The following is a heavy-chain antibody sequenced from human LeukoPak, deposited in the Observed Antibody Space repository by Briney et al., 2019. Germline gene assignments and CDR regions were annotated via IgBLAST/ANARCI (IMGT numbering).Heavy chain of an antibody. CDR1: GVSISSSNW. D-gene: IGHD1-26*01. CDR3: ARVLGGSYADWYFDL. J-gene: IGHJ2*01. CDR2: VYHSGST. V-gene: IGHV4-4*02. Sequence: SGTLSLTCAVSGVSISSSNWWSWVRQPPGKGLEWIGEVYHSGSTNYNPSLKRRVTISIDESKNQFSLRLSSVTAADTAVYYCARVLGGSYADWYFDLWGRGTLVTVSS.